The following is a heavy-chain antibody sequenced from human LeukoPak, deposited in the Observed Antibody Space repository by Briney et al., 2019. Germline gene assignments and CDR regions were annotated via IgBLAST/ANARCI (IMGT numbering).Heavy chain of an antibody. CDR1: GFTFSNYW. D-gene: IGHD1-14*01. CDR3: ARDQEAPGFYFDY. CDR2: INRDGSST. Sequence: GGSLRLSCAASGFTFSNYWTHWVRQTPEKGLVWVSRINRDGSSTNYADSVKGRFTISRDNAKNTLYLQMDSLRADDTAVYYCARDQEAPGFYFDYWGQGNLVTVSS. V-gene: IGHV3-74*01. J-gene: IGHJ4*02.